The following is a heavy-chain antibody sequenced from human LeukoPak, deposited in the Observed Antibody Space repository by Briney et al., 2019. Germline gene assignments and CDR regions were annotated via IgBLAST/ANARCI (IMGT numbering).Heavy chain of an antibody. J-gene: IGHJ4*01. CDR1: GDTLTELS. D-gene: IGHD3-10*01. V-gene: IGHV1-24*01. CDR3: TTREIVVEPAETSLVRGVLWRSDF. CDR2: FDPKEGER. Sequence: ASVKVSCKVSGDTLTELSMHWVRQAPGKGLEWMGGFDPKEGERVYAQNFQGRFTMTEDTSSGTAYMELNSLRSEDTAVYYCTTREIVVEPAETSLVRGVLWRSDFWGHGTLVTVSS.